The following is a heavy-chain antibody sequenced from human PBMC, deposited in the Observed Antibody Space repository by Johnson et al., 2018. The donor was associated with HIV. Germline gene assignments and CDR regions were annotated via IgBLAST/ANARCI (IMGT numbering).Heavy chain of an antibody. D-gene: IGHD1-26*01. Sequence: EVQLVESGGGVVQPGGSLRLSCAASGFTVSSNYMSWVRQAPGKGLESVSVVYSGGTTHYADSVKGRSTISRDNSKNTLYLQMNSLRAEDTALYYCARGAVGGTTYAFDIWGQGTMVTVSS. V-gene: IGHV3-66*01. CDR1: GFTVSSNY. CDR2: VYSGGTT. CDR3: ARGAVGGTTYAFDI. J-gene: IGHJ3*02.